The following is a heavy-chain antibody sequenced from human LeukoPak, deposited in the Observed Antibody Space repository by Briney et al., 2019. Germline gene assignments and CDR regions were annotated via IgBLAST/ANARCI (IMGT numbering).Heavy chain of an antibody. J-gene: IGHJ4*02. CDR2: INSDGSSA. D-gene: IGHD6-19*01. CDR1: GGSISSSSYY. Sequence: ETLSLTCTVSGGSISSSSYYWGWIRQPPGKGLEWVSHINSDGSSATYADSVKGRFTISRDNAKNTVYLQMNSLRAEDTAVYFCARGGVGCFDYWGQGALVTVSS. CDR3: ARGGVGCFDY. V-gene: IGHV3-74*01.